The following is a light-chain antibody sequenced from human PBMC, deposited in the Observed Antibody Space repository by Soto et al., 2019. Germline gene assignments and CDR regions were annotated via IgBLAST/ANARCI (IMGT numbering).Light chain of an antibody. J-gene: IGLJ2*01. V-gene: IGLV3-1*01. CDR2: QDT. Sequence: SYELTQPPSVSVSPGQTASITCFGDELGDKYAFWYQQKPVQSPVLVISQDTERPSGIPERFSGSNSGNTATLTISGTQAMDEADYYCQPWDTSTVVFGGGTKLTVL. CDR3: QPWDTSTVV. CDR1: ELGDKY.